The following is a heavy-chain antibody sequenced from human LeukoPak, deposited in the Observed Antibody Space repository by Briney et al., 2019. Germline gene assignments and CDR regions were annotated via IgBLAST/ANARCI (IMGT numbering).Heavy chain of an antibody. D-gene: IGHD3-3*02. V-gene: IGHV1-8*03. CDR3: ARGRPSYLEWLLFWAFDI. CDR2: MNPNSGNT. Sequence: ASVKVSCKASGYTFTSYDINWVRQATGQGLEWMGWMNPNSGNTGYAQKFQGRVTITRNTSISTAYMELSSLRSEDTAVYYCARGRPSYLEWLLFWAFDIWGQGTMVTVSS. CDR1: GYTFTSYD. J-gene: IGHJ3*02.